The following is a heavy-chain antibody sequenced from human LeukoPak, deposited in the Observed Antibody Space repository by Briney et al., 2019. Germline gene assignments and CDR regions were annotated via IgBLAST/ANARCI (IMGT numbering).Heavy chain of an antibody. CDR2: IYYSGST. J-gene: IGHJ5*02. V-gene: IGHV4-39*01. CDR3: ARLLYGSGSYYPHWFDP. CDR1: GFTFSSYW. D-gene: IGHD3-10*01. Sequence: GSLRLSCAASGFTFSSYWMSWVRQAPGKGLEWIGSIYYSGSTYYNPSLKSRVTISVDTSKNQFSLKLSSVTAADTAVYYCARLLYGSGSYYPHWFDPWGQGTLVTVSS.